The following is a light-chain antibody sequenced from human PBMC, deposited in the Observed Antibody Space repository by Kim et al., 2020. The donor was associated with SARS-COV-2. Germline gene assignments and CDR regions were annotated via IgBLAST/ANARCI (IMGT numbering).Light chain of an antibody. Sequence: DIQMTQSPSSLSASVGDRVTITCRASQGFNSNLALYQEKPVKVPTLLIYGASTLQSGVPSRFSGSGSGTDFTLTISSLQPEDVGPYYCQKYERAPWTFGKGTQVDIK. CDR3: QKYERAPWT. CDR1: QGFNSN. CDR2: GAS. J-gene: IGKJ1*01. V-gene: IGKV1-27*01.